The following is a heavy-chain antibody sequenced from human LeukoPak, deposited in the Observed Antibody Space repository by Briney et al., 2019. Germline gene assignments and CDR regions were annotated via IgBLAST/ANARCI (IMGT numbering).Heavy chain of an antibody. V-gene: IGHV3-23*01. CDR3: ARESGGDWGYSEY. Sequence: IHRSGENTFYSASVRGRFTISRDDSKRTVYLQMNHLRADDTALYYCARESGGDWGYSEYWGQGILVTVSS. D-gene: IGHD2-21*01. J-gene: IGHJ4*02. CDR2: IHRSGENT.